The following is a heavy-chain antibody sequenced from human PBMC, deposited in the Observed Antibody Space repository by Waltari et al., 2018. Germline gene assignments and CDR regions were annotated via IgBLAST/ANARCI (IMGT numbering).Heavy chain of an antibody. Sequence: EVQLLESGGGLVQPGGSLRLSCQASGFTPVTHAINWVRPAPGKGLEWVSSISVSDSTYYADSVKGRFTISRDYSDNTVYLQMDSLRADDTAVYFCAKPFYNWDDPLHSWGQGTPVTVSS. D-gene: IGHD1-20*01. CDR2: ISVSDST. J-gene: IGHJ1*01. V-gene: IGHV3-23*01. CDR3: AKPFYNWDDPLHS. CDR1: GFTPVTHA.